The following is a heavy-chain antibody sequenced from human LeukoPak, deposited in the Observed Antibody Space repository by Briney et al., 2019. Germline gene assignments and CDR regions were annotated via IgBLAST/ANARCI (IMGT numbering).Heavy chain of an antibody. CDR3: ARTFDCSSTSCYTGFDY. D-gene: IGHD2-2*02. V-gene: IGHV4-31*03. CDR2: IYSSGST. CDR1: GGSISSGGYY. J-gene: IGHJ4*02. Sequence: PSETLSLTCTVSGGSISSGGYYWSWIRQHPGKGLEWIGYIYSSGSTYYNPSLESRVSISLDTSKNQFSLKLSSVTAADTAVYYCARTFDCSSTSCYTGFDYWGLGTLVTVSS.